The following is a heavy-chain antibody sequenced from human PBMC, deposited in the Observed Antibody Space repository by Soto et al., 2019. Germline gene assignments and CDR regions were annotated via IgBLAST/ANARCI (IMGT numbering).Heavy chain of an antibody. CDR2: INAGNGNT. CDR3: AGDQGSYAFDY. Sequence: ASVKVSCKXSEYTFTNYARHWVRQAPGQRLEWMGWINAGNGNTKYSQKFQVRVTITRDTSANTAYMELSSLRSEDPAVYYCAGDQGSYAFDYWGQGTLVTVSS. V-gene: IGHV1-3*01. J-gene: IGHJ4*02. CDR1: EYTFTNYA. D-gene: IGHD1-26*01.